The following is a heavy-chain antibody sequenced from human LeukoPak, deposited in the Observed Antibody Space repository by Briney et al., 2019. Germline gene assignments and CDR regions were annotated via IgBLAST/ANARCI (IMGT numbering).Heavy chain of an antibody. V-gene: IGHV3-48*04. J-gene: IGHJ4*02. Sequence: PGGSLRLSCAASGFSFNNYFMNWVRQGPGKGLELVSSVSSSGSSTYYADSVKGRFTISRDSAKNTLYLQMNSLRAEDTAVYYCARDPGIAVAGTYQASDDYWGQGTLVTVSS. CDR2: VSSSGSST. D-gene: IGHD6-19*01. CDR3: ARDPGIAVAGTYQASDDY. CDR1: GFSFNNYF.